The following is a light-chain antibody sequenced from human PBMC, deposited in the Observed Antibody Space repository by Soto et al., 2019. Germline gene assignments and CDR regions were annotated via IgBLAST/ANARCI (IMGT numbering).Light chain of an antibody. CDR1: QIVNSR. Sequence: EIVLTQSPGTLSFSPGATATLSCRASQIVNSRLAWYLHKPGQAPRLLISSASSRATGMADRFSGSGSATDFTLTISRLEPEDFAVYYCQQFSSYPLTFGGGTKVDIK. V-gene: IGKV3-20*01. J-gene: IGKJ4*01. CDR3: QQFSSYPLT. CDR2: SAS.